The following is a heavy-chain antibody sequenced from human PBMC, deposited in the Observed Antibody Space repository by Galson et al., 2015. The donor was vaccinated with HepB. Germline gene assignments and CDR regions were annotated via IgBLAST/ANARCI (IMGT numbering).Heavy chain of an antibody. J-gene: IGHJ4*02. CDR1: GFTFSSYG. V-gene: IGHV3-33*01. D-gene: IGHD6-13*01. CDR3: ATGSAYSSSWLPQYYFDY. Sequence: SLRLSCAASGFTFSSYGMHWVRQAPGKGLEWVAVIWYDGSNKYYADSVKGRFTISRDNSKNTLYLQMNSLRAEDTAVYYCATGSAYSSSWLPQYYFDYWGQGTLVTVSS. CDR2: IWYDGSNK.